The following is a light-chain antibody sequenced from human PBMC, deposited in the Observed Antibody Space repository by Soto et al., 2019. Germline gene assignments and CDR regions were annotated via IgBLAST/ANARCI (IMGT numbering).Light chain of an antibody. V-gene: IGKV1-5*03. CDR3: QQSNNYPWT. CDR2: EAS. J-gene: IGKJ1*01. CDR1: QSISSW. Sequence: DIQMNQSPSTLSASVGDRVTITCRASQSISSWLAWYQQKPGKAPKLLIYEASNLESGVPSRFSGSGSGTEFTLTISSLQPDDFATYYCQQSNNYPWTFGQGTKVDIK.